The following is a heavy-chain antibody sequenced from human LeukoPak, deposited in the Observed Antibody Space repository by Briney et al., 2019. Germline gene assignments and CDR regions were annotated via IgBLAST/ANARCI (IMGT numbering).Heavy chain of an antibody. Sequence: PGGSLRLSCAASGFTFSTYAMSWVRQAPGKGLEWVSTISGSGGGTYFADSVKGRFTISRDNAKNTLYLQMNSLRAEDTAVYYCARDSARVGDFDYWGQGTLVTVSS. CDR2: ISGSGGGT. CDR3: ARDSARVGDFDY. D-gene: IGHD3-10*01. V-gene: IGHV3-23*01. CDR1: GFTFSTYA. J-gene: IGHJ4*02.